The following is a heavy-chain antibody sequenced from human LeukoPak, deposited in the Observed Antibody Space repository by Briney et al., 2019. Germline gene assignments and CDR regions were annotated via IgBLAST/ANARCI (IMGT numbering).Heavy chain of an antibody. CDR3: ARATGYNPTFTS. J-gene: IGHJ4*02. D-gene: IGHD1-14*01. V-gene: IGHV3-21*01. CDR2: ISSSSRYI. CDR1: GFTFSSYS. Sequence: KTGGSLRLSCAASGFTFSSYSMNWVRQAPGKGLEWVSSISSSSRYIYNADSVKGRFTISRDNAKNSLYLQMNSLRPGDPALFFCARATGYNPTFTSGGQGTL.